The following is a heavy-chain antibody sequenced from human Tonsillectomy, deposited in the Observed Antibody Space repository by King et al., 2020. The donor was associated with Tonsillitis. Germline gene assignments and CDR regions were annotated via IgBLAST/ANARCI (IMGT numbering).Heavy chain of an antibody. J-gene: IGHJ4*02. CDR3: AKLGHCSGGSCYSGRGVFDY. V-gene: IGHV3-23*04. Sequence: VQLVESGGGLVQPGGSLRLSCAAPGFTFSSYAMSWVRQAPGKGLEWVSAISGSGGSTYYADSVKGRFTISRDNSKNTLYLQMNSLRAEDTAVYYCAKLGHCSGGSCYSGRGVFDYWGQGTLVTVSS. D-gene: IGHD2-15*01. CDR2: ISGSGGST. CDR1: GFTFSSYA.